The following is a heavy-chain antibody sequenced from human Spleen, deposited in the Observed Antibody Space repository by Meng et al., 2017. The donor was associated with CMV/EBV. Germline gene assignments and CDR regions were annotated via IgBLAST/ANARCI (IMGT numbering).Heavy chain of an antibody. CDR2: ISRSSTYT. D-gene: IGHD3-16*01. V-gene: IGHV3-21*01. J-gene: IGHJ3*01. Sequence: GESLKISCAASGFVFSDYNMNWVRQAPGKGLEWVSSISRSSTYTYQIDSVKGRFTVSRDNARKSLFLQMFSLRAEDTGVYYCARARLTGGDYDFDVWGQGTMVTVSS. CDR1: GFVFSDYN. CDR3: ARARLTGGDYDFDV.